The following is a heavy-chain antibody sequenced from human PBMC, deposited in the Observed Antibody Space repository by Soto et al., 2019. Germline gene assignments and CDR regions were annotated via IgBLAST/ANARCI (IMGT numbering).Heavy chain of an antibody. CDR2: ISYDGSNK. J-gene: IGHJ6*02. CDR1: GFTFSAYA. CDR3: ARVYGSRNGYGMDV. D-gene: IGHD3-10*01. Sequence: GGSLRLPCAASGFTFSAYAMNWVRQAPGKGLEWVAVISYDGSNKSYADSVKGRFTISRDNSKNTLYLQMNSLRAEDTAVYYCARVYGSRNGYGMDVWGQGTTVTVSS. V-gene: IGHV3-30-3*01.